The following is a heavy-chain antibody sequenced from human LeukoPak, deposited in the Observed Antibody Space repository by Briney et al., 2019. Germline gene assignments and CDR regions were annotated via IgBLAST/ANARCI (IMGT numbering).Heavy chain of an antibody. J-gene: IGHJ5*02. D-gene: IGHD2-15*01. Sequence: GGTLRLSCAASGFTFSSYEMNWVRQAPGKGLEWGSYISSSGSTIYYADSVKGRFTISRDNAKNSLYLQMNSLRAEDTAVYYCAKGVVVAASAAFDPWGQGTLVTVSS. CDR2: ISSSGSTI. CDR1: GFTFSSYE. V-gene: IGHV3-48*03. CDR3: AKGVVVAASAAFDP.